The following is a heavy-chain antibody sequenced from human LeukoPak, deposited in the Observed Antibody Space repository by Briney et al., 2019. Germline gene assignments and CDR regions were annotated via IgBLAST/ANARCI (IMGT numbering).Heavy chain of an antibody. Sequence: PSETLSLTCTVSGGSISSSSYYWGWIRQPPGKGLEWIGSIYYSGSTYYNPSLKSRVTISVDTSKNQFSLKLSSVTAADTAVYYCASFSLGYCSSTSCYRGAYAFDIWGQGTMVTVSS. CDR3: ASFSLGYCSSTSCYRGAYAFDI. V-gene: IGHV4-39*07. J-gene: IGHJ3*02. CDR2: IYYSGST. D-gene: IGHD2-2*02. CDR1: GGSISSSSYY.